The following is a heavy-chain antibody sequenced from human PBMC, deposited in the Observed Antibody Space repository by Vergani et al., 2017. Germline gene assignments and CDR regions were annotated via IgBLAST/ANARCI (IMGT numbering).Heavy chain of an antibody. J-gene: IGHJ6*03. CDR1: GFTFSSYS. Sequence: EVQLVESGGGLVKPGGSLRLSCAASGFTFSSYSMNWVRQAPGKGLEWVSSISSSSSYIYYADSVKGRFTISRENAKNSLYLQRNSLRAEDTAVYYCARVXTPGYSNSYYYYYYMDVWGKGTTVTVSS. CDR3: ARVXTPGYSNSYYYYYYMDV. CDR2: ISSSSSYI. V-gene: IGHV3-21*01. D-gene: IGHD6-13*01.